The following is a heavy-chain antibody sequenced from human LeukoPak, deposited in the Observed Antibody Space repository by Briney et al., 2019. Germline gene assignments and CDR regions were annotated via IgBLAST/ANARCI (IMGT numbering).Heavy chain of an antibody. CDR1: GFTFSSYA. D-gene: IGHD1-26*01. V-gene: IGHV3-21*04. J-gene: IGHJ4*02. CDR3: VRDRGTYRPIDY. CDR2: ISYTGTYI. Sequence: SGGSLRLSCAASGFTFSSYAMSWVRQAPGKGLEWVSSISYTGTYIYYADSVKGRFTISRDNAQNSLYLQMNSLRAGDTAIYYCVRDRGTYRPIDYWGQGTLVTVSS.